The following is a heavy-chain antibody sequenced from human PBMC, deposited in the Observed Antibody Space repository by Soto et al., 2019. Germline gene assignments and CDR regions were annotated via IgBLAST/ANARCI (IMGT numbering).Heavy chain of an antibody. CDR1: GYTFTGYY. CDR3: ARMGSGDCSGGSCYSDYYYYMDV. CDR2: INPNSGGT. J-gene: IGHJ6*03. V-gene: IGHV1-2*04. D-gene: IGHD2-15*01. Sequence: QVQLVQSGAEVKKPGASVKVSCKASGYTFTGYYMHWVRQAPGQVLEWMVWINPNSGGTNYAQKFQGCVTMTRDTSISTAYMELSRLRSDDTAVYYCARMGSGDCSGGSCYSDYYYYMDVWGKGTTVTVSS.